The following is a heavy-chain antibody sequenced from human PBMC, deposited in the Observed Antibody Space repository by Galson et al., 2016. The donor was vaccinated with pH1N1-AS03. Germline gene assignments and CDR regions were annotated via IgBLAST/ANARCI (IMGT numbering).Heavy chain of an antibody. Sequence: VKVSCKVSGYTFTDYNMHWVQQAPGKGLEWMGLVDPDTSKTKYAEKFQGRVTITADTSKDTAYLDLSGLRSADTAIYYCATDGPRGSLSSWGQGTLVTVSS. V-gene: IGHV1-69-2*01. CDR1: GYTFTDYN. J-gene: IGHJ4*02. CDR2: VDPDTSKT. D-gene: IGHD6-6*01. CDR3: ATDGPRGSLSS.